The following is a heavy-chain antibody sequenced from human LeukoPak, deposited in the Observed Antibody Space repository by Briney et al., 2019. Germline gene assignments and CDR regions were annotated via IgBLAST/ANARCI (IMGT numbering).Heavy chain of an antibody. D-gene: IGHD3-22*01. CDR3: AKDPTHFRVWDDYDNTRLNY. CDR1: GFTFSNYG. Sequence: PGGSLRLSCGASGFTFSNYGMHWVRQAPGKGLEWVAFIRYDGRNKYYADSVKGRFTISRDNSKNTVYLQMNSLRAEDTAVYYCAKDPTHFRVWDDYDNTRLNYWGQGTLVTVSS. V-gene: IGHV3-30*02. J-gene: IGHJ4*02. CDR2: IRYDGRNK.